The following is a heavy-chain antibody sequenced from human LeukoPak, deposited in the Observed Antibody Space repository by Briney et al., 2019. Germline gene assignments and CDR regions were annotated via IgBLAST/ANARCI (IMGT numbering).Heavy chain of an antibody. D-gene: IGHD3-3*01. CDR2: IYYSRST. J-gene: IGHJ3*02. CDR1: GGSISSGGYS. V-gene: IGHV4-30-4*07. Sequence: PSQTLSLTCAVSGGSISSGGYSWSWIRQPPGKGLEWIGYIYYSRSTYYNPSLKSRVTISVDTSKNQFSLKLSSVTAADTAVYYCARYSDYDFWSGSKRVDAFDIWGQGTMVTVSS. CDR3: ARYSDYDFWSGSKRVDAFDI.